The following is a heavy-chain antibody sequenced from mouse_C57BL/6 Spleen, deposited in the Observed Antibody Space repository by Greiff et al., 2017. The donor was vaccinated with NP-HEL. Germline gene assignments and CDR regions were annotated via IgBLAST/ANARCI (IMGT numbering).Heavy chain of an antibody. CDR1: GYAFTNYL. D-gene: IGHD2-2*01. CDR3: ALGLREYYAMDY. V-gene: IGHV1-54*01. CDR2: INPGSGGT. Sequence: QVQLKESGAELVRPGTSVKVSCKASGYAFTNYLIEWVKQRPGQGLEWIGVINPGSGGTNYNEKFKGKATLTADKSSSTAYMQLSSLTSEDSAVYFCALGLREYYAMDYWGQGTSVTVSS. J-gene: IGHJ4*01.